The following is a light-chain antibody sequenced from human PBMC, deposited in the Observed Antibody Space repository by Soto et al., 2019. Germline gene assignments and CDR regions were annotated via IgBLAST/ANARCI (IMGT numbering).Light chain of an antibody. CDR3: QQRRLWIT. V-gene: IGKV3-11*01. CDR1: QSVGTY. Sequence: DIGLTQSPATLSLSPGERTTLSCRANQSVGTYLNWYQQKSGQAPRLLIFDASNRAAGIPARFSGSGSGTDFTLTISSLDPEDFAVYCCQQRRLWITFGGWTKVE. CDR2: DAS. J-gene: IGKJ4*01.